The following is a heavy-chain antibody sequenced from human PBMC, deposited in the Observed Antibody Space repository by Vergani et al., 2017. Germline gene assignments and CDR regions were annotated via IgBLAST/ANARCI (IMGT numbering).Heavy chain of an antibody. D-gene: IGHD3-10*01. J-gene: IGHJ4*02. CDR1: GYTFTNYY. CDR3: ARPHGDIHPPDPRGLDY. Sequence: QVLLVQSGAEVKKPGASVRVSCKTSGYTFTNYYIHWVRQAPGQGLEWMGIINPSGGSTTYAQQFQGRLNMTRDTTTSTVYMDLSNLRSEDTAVYYCARPHGDIHPPDPRGLDYWGEGGLVTVTS. CDR2: INPSGGST. V-gene: IGHV1-46*03.